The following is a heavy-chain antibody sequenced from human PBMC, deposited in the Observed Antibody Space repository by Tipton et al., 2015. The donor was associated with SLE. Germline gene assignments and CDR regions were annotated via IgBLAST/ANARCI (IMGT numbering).Heavy chain of an antibody. D-gene: IGHD3-22*01. CDR2: INHSGST. CDR1: GGSFSGYY. Sequence: AGLVKPSETLSLTCAVYGGSFSGYYWSWIRQPPGKGLEWIGEINHSGSTNYNPSLKSRVTISMDTSKNQLSLKLSSVTAADTAVYYCPIYYHDSTGLHWFDPWGQGTLVTVSS. CDR3: PIYYHDSTGLHWFDP. J-gene: IGHJ5*02. V-gene: IGHV4-34*01.